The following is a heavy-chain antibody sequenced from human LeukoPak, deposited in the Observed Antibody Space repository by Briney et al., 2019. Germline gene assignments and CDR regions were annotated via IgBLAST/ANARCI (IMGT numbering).Heavy chain of an antibody. D-gene: IGHD4/OR15-4a*01. CDR1: GGSFSGYY. V-gene: IGHV4-59*01. CDR2: IYYSGST. Sequence: PSETLSLTCAVYGGSFSGYYWSWIRQPLGKGLEWIGYIYYSGSTNYNPSLKSRVTISVDTSKNQFSLKLSSVAAADTAVYYCASGDYGDPPLNYWGQGTLVTVSS. CDR3: ASGDYGDPPLNY. J-gene: IGHJ4*02.